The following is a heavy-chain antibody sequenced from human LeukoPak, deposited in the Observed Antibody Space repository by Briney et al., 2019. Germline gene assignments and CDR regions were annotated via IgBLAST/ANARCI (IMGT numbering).Heavy chain of an antibody. CDR1: GYTFTGYY. CDR3: AKEGYSGYDFGSGLDY. Sequence: ASVKVSCKASGYTFTGYYMHWVRQAPGQGLEWMGWINPNSGGTNYAQKFQGRVTMTRDTSTSTAYMELSRLRAEDTALYYCAKEGYSGYDFGSGLDYWGQGTLATVSS. D-gene: IGHD5-12*01. V-gene: IGHV1-2*02. CDR2: INPNSGGT. J-gene: IGHJ4*02.